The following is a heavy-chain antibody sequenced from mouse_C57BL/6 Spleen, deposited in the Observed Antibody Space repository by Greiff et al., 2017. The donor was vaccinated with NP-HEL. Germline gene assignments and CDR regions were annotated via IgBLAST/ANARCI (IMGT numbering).Heavy chain of an antibody. J-gene: IGHJ2*01. CDR2: IDPSDSYT. V-gene: IGHV1-69*01. CDR3: ASVAKTGTHYFDY. D-gene: IGHD4-1*01. Sequence: QVQLQQSGAELVMPGASVKLSCKASGYTFTSYWMHWVKQRPGQGLEWIGEIDPSDSYTNYIQKFKGKSTLTVDKSSSTAYMQLSSLTSEDSAVYYCASVAKTGTHYFDYWGQGTTLTVSS. CDR1: GYTFTSYW.